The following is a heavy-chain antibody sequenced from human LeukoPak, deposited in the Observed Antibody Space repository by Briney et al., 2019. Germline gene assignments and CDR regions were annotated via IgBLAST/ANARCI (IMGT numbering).Heavy chain of an antibody. J-gene: IGHJ5*02. D-gene: IGHD1-1*01. Sequence: PSETLSLTCTVSGGSISTYYWSWIRQPPGKGLEWIGHIYYTGGTNYNPSLKSRVTMSVDTSKNQFSLKVSSVTAADTAVYFCAREATSGTNLNWFDPWGQGTLVTVSS. CDR1: GGSISTYY. V-gene: IGHV4-59*01. CDR3: AREATSGTNLNWFDP. CDR2: IYYTGGT.